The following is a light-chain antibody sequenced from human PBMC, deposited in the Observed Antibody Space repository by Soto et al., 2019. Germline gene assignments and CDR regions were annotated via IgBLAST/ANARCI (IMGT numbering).Light chain of an antibody. CDR2: KAS. V-gene: IGKV1-5*03. CDR1: QSISSW. J-gene: IGKJ2*01. CDR3: QQYNSYQYT. Sequence: DIQMTQSPPTLSASVGDRVTITCRASQSISSWLAWYQQKPGKAPKLLIYKASSLESGVPSRFSGSGSGTEFTFTISSLQPDDFATYYCQQYNSYQYTFGQGTKVDIK.